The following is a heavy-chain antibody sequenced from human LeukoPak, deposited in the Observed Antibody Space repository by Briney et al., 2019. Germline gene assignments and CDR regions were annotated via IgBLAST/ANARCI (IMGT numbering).Heavy chain of an antibody. V-gene: IGHV3-13*01. J-gene: IGHJ4*02. CDR1: GFTFSSYD. CDR2: IGTAGDT. D-gene: IGHD5-12*01. Sequence: GGSLRLSCAASGFTFSSYDMHWVRHATGKGLEWVSAIGTAGDTYYPGSVKGRFTISRENAKNSLYLQMNSLRAGDTAVYYCATVDIVATSLYYFDYWGQGTLVTVSS. CDR3: ATVDIVATSLYYFDY.